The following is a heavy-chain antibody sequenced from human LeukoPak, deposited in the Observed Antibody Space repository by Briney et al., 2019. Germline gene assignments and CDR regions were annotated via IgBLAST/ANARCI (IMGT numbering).Heavy chain of an antibody. J-gene: IGHJ4*02. CDR2: IYTSGST. CDR1: GGSISSYY. V-gene: IGHV4-4*07. D-gene: IGHD6-19*01. Sequence: SSETLSLTCTVSGGSISSYYWSWIRQPAGKGLEWMGRIYTSGSTNYNPSLKSRVTISVDKSKNQFSLKLSSVTAADTAVYYCARGAVGIAVAGTDFDYWGQGTLSPSPQ. CDR3: ARGAVGIAVAGTDFDY.